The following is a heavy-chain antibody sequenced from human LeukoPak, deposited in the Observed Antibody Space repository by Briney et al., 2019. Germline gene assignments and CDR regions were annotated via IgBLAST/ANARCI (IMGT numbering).Heavy chain of an antibody. V-gene: IGHV3-13*01. J-gene: IGHJ4*02. Sequence: PGGSLRLSCAASGFTFTNYGMHWVRQAIGEGLEWVSGIGTAGDTYYPGSVKGRFTISRENAKNSMYLQMNSLRAGDTAVYYCVRLSPYDSSGYYYDYWGQGTLVTVSS. D-gene: IGHD3-22*01. CDR1: GFTFTNYG. CDR2: IGTAGDT. CDR3: VRLSPYDSSGYYYDY.